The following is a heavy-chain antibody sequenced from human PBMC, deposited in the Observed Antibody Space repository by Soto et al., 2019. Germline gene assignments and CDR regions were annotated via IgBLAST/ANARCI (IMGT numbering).Heavy chain of an antibody. CDR2: IIPIFGTA. D-gene: IGHD3-3*01. Sequence: ASVKVSCKASGGTFSSYAISWVRQAPGQGLEWMGGIIPIFGTANYAQKFQGRVTITADESTSTAYMELSSLRSEDTAVYYCARPDYDFWSGYYAPAYYYGMDGWGQGTTVTVSS. CDR3: ARPDYDFWSGYYAPAYYYGMDG. J-gene: IGHJ6*02. V-gene: IGHV1-69*13. CDR1: GGTFSSYA.